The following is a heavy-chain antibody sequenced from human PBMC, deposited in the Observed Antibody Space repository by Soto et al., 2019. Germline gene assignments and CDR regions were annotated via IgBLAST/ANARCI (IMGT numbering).Heavy chain of an antibody. V-gene: IGHV1-69*06. J-gene: IGHJ6*01. CDR3: ARGLVVTARIRYYYYGMDV. CDR2: LIPIFNTA. Sequence: SVKVSCTASGVTFSNYAISWVRPAPLQGLEWMVGLIPIFNTANYAQKFQGRVTITADKSTSTAYMELSSLRSEDTAVYYCARGLVVTARIRYYYYGMDVWGQGTTVTVSS. D-gene: IGHD2-2*01. CDR1: GVTFSNYA.